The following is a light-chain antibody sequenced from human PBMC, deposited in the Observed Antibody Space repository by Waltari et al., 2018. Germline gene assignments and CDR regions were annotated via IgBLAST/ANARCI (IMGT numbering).Light chain of an antibody. Sequence: QSALTQPASVSGSPGQSNTISCTGASSDFGSYNLVSWYQQHPGKAPKVMIYEVTKRPSGVSDRFSCSRSGNTASLTISGLQPEDEADYYCCSYAGSGTLDVVFGGGTKLTVL. J-gene: IGLJ2*01. CDR2: EVT. CDR1: SSDFGSYNL. CDR3: CSYAGSGTLDVV. V-gene: IGLV2-23*02.